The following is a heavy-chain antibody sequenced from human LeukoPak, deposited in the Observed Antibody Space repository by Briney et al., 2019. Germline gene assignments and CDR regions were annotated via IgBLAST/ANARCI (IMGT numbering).Heavy chain of an antibody. Sequence: SETLSLTCTVSGGSISSSSYYWGWIRQPPGKGLEWIGSIYYSGSTYYNPSLKSRVTISVDTSKNQFSLKLSSVTAADTAVYYCAREVDWLRELLLNWFDPWGQGTLVTVSS. J-gene: IGHJ5*02. V-gene: IGHV4-39*07. CDR2: IYYSGST. CDR1: GGSISSSSYY. CDR3: AREVDWLRELLLNWFDP. D-gene: IGHD1-26*01.